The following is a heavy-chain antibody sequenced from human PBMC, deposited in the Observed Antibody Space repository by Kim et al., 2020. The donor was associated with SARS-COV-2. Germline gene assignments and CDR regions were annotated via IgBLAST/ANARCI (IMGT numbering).Heavy chain of an antibody. CDR2: TYYRSKWYN. V-gene: IGHV6-1*01. CDR1: GDSVSSNSAA. J-gene: IGHJ4*02. CDR3: ARDTPGIAAAGYRYYFDY. D-gene: IGHD6-13*01. Sequence: SQTLSLTCAISGDSVSSNSAAWNWIRQSPSRGLEWLGRTYYRSKWYNDYAVSVKSRITINPDTSKNQFSLQLNSVTPEDTAVYYCARDTPGIAAAGYRYYFDYWGQGTLVTVSS.